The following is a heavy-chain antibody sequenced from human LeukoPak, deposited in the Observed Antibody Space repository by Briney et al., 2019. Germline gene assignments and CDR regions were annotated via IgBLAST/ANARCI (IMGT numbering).Heavy chain of an antibody. J-gene: IGHJ5*02. CDR3: ARLVVAATMNWFDP. D-gene: IGHD2-15*01. CDR2: INPNSGGT. Sequence: ASVKVSCKASGYTFTDYYVHWVRQAPGQGLEWMGWINPNSGGTNYAQKFQGRVTMTRDTSISTAYMELSRLRSDDTAVYYCARLVVAATMNWFDPWGQGTLVTVSS. CDR1: GYTFTDYY. V-gene: IGHV1-2*02.